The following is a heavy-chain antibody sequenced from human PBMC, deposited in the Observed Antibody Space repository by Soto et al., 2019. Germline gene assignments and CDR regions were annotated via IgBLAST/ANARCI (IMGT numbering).Heavy chain of an antibody. CDR3: ARLINSGHPLYYYYGMDV. J-gene: IGHJ6*02. Sequence: ASVKVSCKASGYTFTSYGISWVRQAPGQGLEWMGWISAYNGNTNYAQKLQGRVTMTTDTSTSTAYMELRSLRSDDTAVYYCARLINSGHPLYYYYGMDVWGQGTTVTVSS. CDR1: GYTFTSYG. V-gene: IGHV1-18*04. CDR2: ISAYNGNT. D-gene: IGHD3-10*01.